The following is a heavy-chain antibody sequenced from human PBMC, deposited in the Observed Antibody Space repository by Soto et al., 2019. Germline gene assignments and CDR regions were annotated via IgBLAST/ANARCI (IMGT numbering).Heavy chain of an antibody. CDR1: GGSISSSSYY. CDR2: IYYSGST. V-gene: IGHV4-39*01. Sequence: SETLSLTCTVFGGSISSSSYYWGWIRQPPGKGLEWIGSIYYSGSTYYNPSLKSRVTISVDTSKNQFSLKLSSVTAADTAVYYCARHSQRDYDILTGYYIGWFDPWGQGTLVTVSS. CDR3: ARHSQRDYDILTGYYIGWFDP. J-gene: IGHJ5*02. D-gene: IGHD3-9*01.